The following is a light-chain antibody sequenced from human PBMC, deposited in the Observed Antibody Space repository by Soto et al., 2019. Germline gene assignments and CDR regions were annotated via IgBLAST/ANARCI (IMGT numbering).Light chain of an antibody. V-gene: IGKV3-20*01. CDR1: QSLSSTY. CDR3: QQYGNSPPT. J-gene: IGKJ4*01. Sequence: EIVLTQSPGTLSLSPGERATLSCRASQSLSSTYLAWYQQKPGQALRLLIYGASSRATGIPDRFSGSGSATDFTLTISRLEPEDFAVYHCQQYGNSPPTFGGGTKVEI. CDR2: GAS.